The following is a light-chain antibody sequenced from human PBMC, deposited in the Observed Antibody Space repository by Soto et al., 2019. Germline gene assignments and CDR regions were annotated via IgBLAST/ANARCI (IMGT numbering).Light chain of an antibody. CDR1: QGISNY. CDR2: AAS. V-gene: IGKV1-27*01. CDR3: QKYNSAPRT. Sequence: DIQMTQSPSSLSASVGARVTITCRASQGISNYLAWYQQKPGKVPKLLIYAASTLQSGVPSRFSGSGSGTDFTVTISSLQPEDVATYYCQKYNSAPRTFGQGSKVEIK. J-gene: IGKJ1*01.